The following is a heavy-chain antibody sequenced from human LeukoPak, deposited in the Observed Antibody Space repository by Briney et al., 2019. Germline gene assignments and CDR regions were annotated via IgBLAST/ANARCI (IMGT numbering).Heavy chain of an antibody. D-gene: IGHD1-1*01. CDR1: GYTFTGYY. CDR2: INPNSGGT. Sequence: ASVKVSCKASGYTFTGYYTHWVRQAPGQGLEWMGWINPNSGGTNYAQKFQGRVTMTRDTSISIAYMELSRLRSDDTAVYYCAREPPRYWNDGDYYYYGMDVWGQGTTVTVSS. CDR3: AREPPRYWNDGDYYYYGMDV. J-gene: IGHJ6*02. V-gene: IGHV1-2*02.